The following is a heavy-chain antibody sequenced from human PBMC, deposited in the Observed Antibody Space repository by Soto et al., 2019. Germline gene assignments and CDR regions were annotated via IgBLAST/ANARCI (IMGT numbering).Heavy chain of an antibody. Sequence: DVQLVESGGGLVQPGGSLRLSCAASGFTFSSYWMSWVRQAPGKGLEWVANIKQDGSEKYYVDSVKGRFTISRDNAKNSMYLQMNSLRAEDTAVYYCARDRDSSSSHYYYYYMDVWGKGTTVTVSS. CDR3: ARDRDSSSSHYYYYYMDV. CDR2: IKQDGSEK. CDR1: GFTFSSYW. J-gene: IGHJ6*03. V-gene: IGHV3-7*01. D-gene: IGHD6-6*01.